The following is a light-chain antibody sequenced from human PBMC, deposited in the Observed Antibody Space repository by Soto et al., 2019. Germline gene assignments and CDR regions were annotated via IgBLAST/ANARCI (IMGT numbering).Light chain of an antibody. Sequence: DIQMTQSPSSLSASVGDRVTITCRASQSISSYLNWYQQKPGKAPKLMIYAASSLQSGVPSRFSGSGSGTDFTITISSLQPEDFANYYCQQSYSTPRTFGQATKVEIK. CDR1: QSISSY. CDR2: AAS. V-gene: IGKV1-39*01. CDR3: QQSYSTPRT. J-gene: IGKJ1*01.